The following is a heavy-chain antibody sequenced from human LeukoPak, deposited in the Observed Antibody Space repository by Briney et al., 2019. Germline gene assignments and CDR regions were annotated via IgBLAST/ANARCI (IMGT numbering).Heavy chain of an antibody. J-gene: IGHJ6*03. CDR3: ARRPGYSSGWLDYYYYYMDG. CDR1: GGSMSSSSYY. D-gene: IGHD6-19*01. V-gene: IGHV4-39*07. CDR2: IYYSGST. Sequence: PSETLSLTCTVSGGSMSSSSYYWGWIRQPPAKGLEWIGSIYYSGSTNYNPSLKSRVTISVDTSKNQFSLKLSSVTAADTAVYYCARRPGYSSGWLDYYYYYMDGWGKGTTVTISS.